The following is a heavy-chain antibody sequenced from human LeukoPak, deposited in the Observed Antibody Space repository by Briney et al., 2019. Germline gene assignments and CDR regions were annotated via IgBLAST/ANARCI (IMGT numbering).Heavy chain of an antibody. CDR2: ISSSGSTI. J-gene: IGHJ4*02. V-gene: IGHV3-48*02. CDR3: ARDYDSCGYYRGDF. Sequence: GGSLRLSCAASGFTFSSYIMNWVRQAPGKGLEWVSYISSSGSTIYYADSVKGRFTISRDNAKNLLYLQMNSLRDEDTAVYYCARDYDSCGYYRGDFWGQGTLVTVSS. D-gene: IGHD3-22*01. CDR1: GFTFSSYI.